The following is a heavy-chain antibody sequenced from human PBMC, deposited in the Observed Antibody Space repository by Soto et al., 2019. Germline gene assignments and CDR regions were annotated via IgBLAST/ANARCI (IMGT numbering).Heavy chain of an antibody. V-gene: IGHV3-66*01. Sequence: GGSLRLSCAASGFTVSSNYMSWVRQAPGKGLEWVSVIYSGGSTYYADSVKGRFTISRDNSKNTLYLQMNSLRAEDTAVYYCARDRAGGDYRPFDYWGQGTLVTVSS. CDR1: GFTVSSNY. D-gene: IGHD4-17*01. J-gene: IGHJ4*02. CDR3: ARDRAGGDYRPFDY. CDR2: IYSGGST.